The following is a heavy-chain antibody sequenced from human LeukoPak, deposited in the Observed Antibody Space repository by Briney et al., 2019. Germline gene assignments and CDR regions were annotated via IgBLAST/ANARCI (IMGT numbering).Heavy chain of an antibody. D-gene: IGHD2-21*01. CDR2: VSPGGCT. Sequence: PSETLSLTCAVSGVSVNDYYWSWIRQSPEKGLEWIGDVSPGGCTNYNPSLKSRVILSEDTSENQFSLRVRSVTAADPALYLCAGIRCGRGQDRCYNYWAQGSLVTVSS. CDR1: GVSVNDYY. V-gene: IGHV4-34*01. CDR3: AGIRCGRGQDRCYNY. J-gene: IGHJ4*02.